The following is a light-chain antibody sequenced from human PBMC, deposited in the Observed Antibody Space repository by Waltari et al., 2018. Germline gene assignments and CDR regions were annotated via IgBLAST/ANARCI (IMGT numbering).Light chain of an antibody. CDR3: QQSYSTFLYT. Sequence: DIQMTQSPSSLSASVGDRVTITCRASQSISSYLNWYQQKPGKAPKLLIYGASSLNTGVPSRFSGSGSGTDFTLTINSLQPEDFATYYCQQSYSTFLYTLGQGTKLEIK. CDR1: QSISSY. J-gene: IGKJ2*01. CDR2: GAS. V-gene: IGKV1-39*01.